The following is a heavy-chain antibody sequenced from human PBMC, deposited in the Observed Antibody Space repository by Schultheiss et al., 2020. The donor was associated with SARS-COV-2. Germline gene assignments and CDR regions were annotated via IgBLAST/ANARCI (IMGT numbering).Heavy chain of an antibody. CDR2: IYYSGST. D-gene: IGHD5-18*01. J-gene: IGHJ5*02. V-gene: IGHV4-59*12. Sequence: SETLSLTCTVSGGSISSYYWSWIRQHPGKGLEWIGYIYYSGSTYYNPSLKSRVTISVDTSKNQFSLKLSSVTAADTAVYYCASSTAMVDRRWRWFDPWGQGTLVTVSS. CDR3: ASSTAMVDRRWRWFDP. CDR1: GGSISSYY.